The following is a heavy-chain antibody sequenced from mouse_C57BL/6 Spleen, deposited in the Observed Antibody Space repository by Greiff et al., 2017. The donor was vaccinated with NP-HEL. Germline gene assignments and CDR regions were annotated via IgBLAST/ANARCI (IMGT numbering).Heavy chain of an antibody. J-gene: IGHJ1*03. V-gene: IGHV1-20*01. CDR3: ARRGFITTVVDWYFDV. Sequence: EVQLQQPGAELVRPGDSVKISCKASGYSFTGYFMNWVMQSHGKSLEWIGRINPYNGDTFYNQKFKGKATLTVDKSSSTAHMELRSLTSEDSAVYYCARRGFITTVVDWYFDVWGTGTTVTVSS. CDR2: INPYNGDT. D-gene: IGHD1-1*01. CDR1: GYSFTGYF.